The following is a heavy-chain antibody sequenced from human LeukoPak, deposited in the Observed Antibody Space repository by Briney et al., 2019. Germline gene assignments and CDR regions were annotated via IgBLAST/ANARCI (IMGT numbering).Heavy chain of an antibody. J-gene: IGHJ4*02. Sequence: GGSLRLFCSASGFTLSSYAMHWVRQAPGEGLEYVSAISSNGGSTYYADSVKGRFTISRDNSKNTLYLQMSSLRAEDTAVYYCVKDLIGSGSLDTNLGYWGQGTLVTVSS. CDR1: GFTLSSYA. V-gene: IGHV3-64D*09. CDR3: VKDLIGSGSLDTNLGY. D-gene: IGHD6-19*01. CDR2: ISSNGGST.